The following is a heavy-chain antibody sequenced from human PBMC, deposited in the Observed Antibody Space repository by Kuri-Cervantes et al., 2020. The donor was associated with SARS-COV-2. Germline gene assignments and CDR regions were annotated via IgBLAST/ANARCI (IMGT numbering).Heavy chain of an antibody. V-gene: IGHV3-64*04. CDR3: ARGGGYDFWSGFDY. CDR2: ISSNGGST. CDR1: GFSFSSYA. J-gene: IGHJ4*02. D-gene: IGHD3-3*01. Sequence: GGSLRLSCSASGFSFSSYAMHWVRQPPGKGLEYVSAISSNGGSTYYADSVKGRFTISRDNSKNTLYLQMNSLRAEDTAVYYCARGGGYDFWSGFDYWGQGTLVTVSS.